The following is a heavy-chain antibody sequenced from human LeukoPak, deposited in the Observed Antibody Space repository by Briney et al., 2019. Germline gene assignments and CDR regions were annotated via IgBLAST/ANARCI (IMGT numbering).Heavy chain of an antibody. Sequence: ASVKVSSKASGGTFSSYAISWVRQAPGQGLEWMGRIIPILGIANYAQKFQGRVTITADKSTSTAYMELSSLRSEDTAVYYCASSSGYFDWSSRIPYGTDVWGHGTTVTVSS. D-gene: IGHD3-9*01. CDR2: IIPILGIA. V-gene: IGHV1-69*04. CDR1: GGTFSSYA. J-gene: IGHJ6*02. CDR3: ASSSGYFDWSSRIPYGTDV.